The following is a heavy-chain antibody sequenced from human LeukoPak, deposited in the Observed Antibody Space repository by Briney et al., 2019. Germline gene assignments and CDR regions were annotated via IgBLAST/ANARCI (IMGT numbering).Heavy chain of an antibody. Sequence: GGSLRLSCVASGFTFSSFWMNWVRQAPGKGLERVGTISPDGSEKYYVDSVKGRFTISRDNAKTSLYLQLNSLRADDTALYFCARGIVVVAGASDHFDFWGQGTLITVSS. CDR3: ARGIVVVAGASDHFDF. V-gene: IGHV3-7*01. J-gene: IGHJ4*02. CDR1: GFTFSSFW. D-gene: IGHD2-15*01. CDR2: ISPDGSEK.